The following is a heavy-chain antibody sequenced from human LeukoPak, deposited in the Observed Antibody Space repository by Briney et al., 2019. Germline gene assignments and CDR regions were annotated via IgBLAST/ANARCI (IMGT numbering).Heavy chain of an antibody. Sequence: ASVKVSCKASGYTFTSYYMHWVRQAPGQGLEWMGIINPSGGSTSYAQKFQGRVTVTRDMSTSTVYMELSSLRSEDTAVYSCARERGDRDTFDIWGQGTMVTVSS. CDR2: INPSGGST. V-gene: IGHV1-46*01. CDR3: ARERGDRDTFDI. D-gene: IGHD7-27*01. J-gene: IGHJ3*02. CDR1: GYTFTSYY.